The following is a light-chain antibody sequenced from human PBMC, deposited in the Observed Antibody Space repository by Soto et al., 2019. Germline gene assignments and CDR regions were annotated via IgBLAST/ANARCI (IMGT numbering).Light chain of an antibody. J-gene: IGLJ2*01. Sequence: QSVLTQPPSASGTPGQRVTISCSGSSSNIGSYYVYWYQQLPGTAPKLLIYTNNQRPSGVPDRFSGSRSGTSASLAISGLRSEDEADYYCTTWDDTLSNVVFGGGTKLTVL. CDR2: TNN. CDR3: TTWDDTLSNVV. CDR1: SSNIGSYY. V-gene: IGLV1-47*01.